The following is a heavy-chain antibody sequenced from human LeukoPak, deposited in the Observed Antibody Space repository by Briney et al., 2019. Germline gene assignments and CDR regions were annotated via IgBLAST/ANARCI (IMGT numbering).Heavy chain of an antibody. V-gene: IGHV3-48*01. CDR2: ISSSSSTI. CDR3: ARDCSSTSCSHFDY. J-gene: IGHJ4*02. Sequence: GGSLRLSCAASGFTFSSYAMSWVRQAPGKGLEWVSYISSSSSTIYYADSVKGRFTISRDNAKNSLYLQMNSLRAEDTAVYYCARDCSSTSCSHFDYWGQGTLVTVSS. D-gene: IGHD2-2*01. CDR1: GFTFSSYA.